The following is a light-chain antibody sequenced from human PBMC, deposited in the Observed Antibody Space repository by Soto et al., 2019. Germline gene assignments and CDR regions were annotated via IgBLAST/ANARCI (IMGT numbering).Light chain of an antibody. CDR2: GAS. J-gene: IGKJ4*01. Sequence: EIVMTQSPATLSVSPGERATLSCRASQSISSKLAWYQQKPGQAPRLLIYGASTRATGIPVSFSGSGSGTEFTLTITSLQSEDFAVYYCQEYNNWHPITFGGGTKVEIK. CDR1: QSISSK. V-gene: IGKV3-15*01. CDR3: QEYNNWHPIT.